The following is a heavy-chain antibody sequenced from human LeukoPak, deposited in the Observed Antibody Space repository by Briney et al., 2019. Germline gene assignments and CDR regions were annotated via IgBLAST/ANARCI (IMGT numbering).Heavy chain of an antibody. CDR2: IKPDGIDK. Sequence: GGSLRLSCVGSGFTFRSHWVNGVRQSPGEGLEGVANIKPDGIDKYYVDSARGRFTVTRDNAKNSAFLKMTSLRAEDTAIYYCATISAQTFDIWGQGTLVSVSS. D-gene: IGHD5-24*01. V-gene: IGHV3-7*01. CDR1: GFTFRSHW. J-gene: IGHJ3*02. CDR3: ATISAQTFDI.